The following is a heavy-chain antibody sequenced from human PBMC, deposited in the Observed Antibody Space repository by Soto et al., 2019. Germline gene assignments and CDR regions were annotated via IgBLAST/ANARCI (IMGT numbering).Heavy chain of an antibody. CDR2: ISAYNGNT. D-gene: IGHD2-2*01. Sequence: QVQLVQSGAEVKKPGASVKVSCKASGYTFTSYGISWVRQAPGQGLEWMGWISAYNGNTNYAQKLQGRVTMTTDTSTSTADMELRSLRSDDTAVYYCARDSGSSTSCYPQGKEAFDIWVQGTMVTVSS. V-gene: IGHV1-18*01. CDR3: ARDSGSSTSCYPQGKEAFDI. J-gene: IGHJ3*02. CDR1: GYTFTSYG.